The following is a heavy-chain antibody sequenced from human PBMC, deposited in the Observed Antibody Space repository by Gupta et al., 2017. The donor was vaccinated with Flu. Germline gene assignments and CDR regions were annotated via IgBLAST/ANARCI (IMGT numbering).Heavy chain of an antibody. J-gene: IGHJ4*02. CDR2: ISSGGDTI. V-gene: IGHV3-48*03. D-gene: IGHD3-22*01. CDR3: TKEGSGYFGFFDY. CDR1: GFPFSAYG. Sequence: EEHLVESGGGWVQPGGSLRLSCAAPGFPFSAYGMKWVRQAPGKGPEWLAYISSGGDTIYYADSVKGRFTISRDNAKNSLYLQMNSLRVEDTAFYYCTKEGSGYFGFFDYWGQGSLVTVSS.